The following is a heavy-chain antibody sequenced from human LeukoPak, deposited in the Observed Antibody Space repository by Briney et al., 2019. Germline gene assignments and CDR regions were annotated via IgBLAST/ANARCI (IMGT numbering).Heavy chain of an antibody. V-gene: IGHV4-39*01. CDR1: GGPICSIFHI. CDR2: IYHTGST. Sequence: SETLSLTCTVCGGPICSIFHIWVWIRQPPGKGLEWIGTIYHTGSTFYNPSLKSRVTISVDTSKNVYYLRLTSVTAAGTAVYSCERSLTVETFYDHWGQGSLVTVSS. J-gene: IGHJ5*02. CDR3: ERSLTVETFYDH. D-gene: IGHD4-11*01.